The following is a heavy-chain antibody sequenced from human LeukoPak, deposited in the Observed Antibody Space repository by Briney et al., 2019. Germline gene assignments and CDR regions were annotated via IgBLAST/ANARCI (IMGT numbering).Heavy chain of an antibody. CDR2: IKSNSAGGTA. J-gene: IGHJ4*02. Sequence: GGFLRLSCAASSFDFIGTWMTWVRQAPGKGLEWVGRIKSNSAGGTADYAAPVQGRFTISRDDSKDTLYLQMNSLKTEDTAVYYCVAVASHYLRGGSCHYYIYWGQGTLVTVSS. D-gene: IGHD2-2*01. CDR3: VAVASHYLRGGSCHYYIY. CDR1: SFDFIGTW. V-gene: IGHV3-15*01.